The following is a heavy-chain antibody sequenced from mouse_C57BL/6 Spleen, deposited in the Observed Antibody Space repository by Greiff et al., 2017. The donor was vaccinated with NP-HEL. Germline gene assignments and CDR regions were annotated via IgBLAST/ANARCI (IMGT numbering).Heavy chain of an antibody. CDR3: AREGKEAY. V-gene: IGHV1-69*01. CDR2: IDPSDSYT. Sequence: VQLQQSGAELVMPGASVKLSCKASGYTFTSYWMHWVKQRPGQGLEWIGEIDPSDSYTNYNQKFKGKSTLTLDKSSSTAYMQLSSLTSEDSAVYYCAREGKEAYWGQGTLVTVSA. CDR1: GYTFTSYW. D-gene: IGHD1-3*01. J-gene: IGHJ3*01.